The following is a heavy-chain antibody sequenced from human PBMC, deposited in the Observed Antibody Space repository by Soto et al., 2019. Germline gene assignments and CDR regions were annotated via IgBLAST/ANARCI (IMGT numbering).Heavy chain of an antibody. CDR1: GFTFSTYT. Sequence: NPGGSLRLSCVASGFTFSTYTMTWVRQAPGRGLEWVSCISGSSTYMYYADSVKGRFTISRDNAKNSLFLQMDSLRAEDTAVYFCARDLIEFDYWGQGSLVTVSS. D-gene: IGHD3-22*01. J-gene: IGHJ4*02. CDR2: ISGSSTYM. CDR3: ARDLIEFDY. V-gene: IGHV3-21*06.